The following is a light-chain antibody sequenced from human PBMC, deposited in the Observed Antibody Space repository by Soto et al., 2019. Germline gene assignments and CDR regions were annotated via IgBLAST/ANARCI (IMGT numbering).Light chain of an antibody. CDR3: QQYYSNPIT. Sequence: DIVMTQSPDSLAVSLGERATINCKSSQSVLYTSNNKNYLTWYQQKPGQPPKLLIYWASTRESGVPDLFSGSGSGTDFTPTISSLQAEDVAVYYCQQYYSNPITFGGGTKVEIK. V-gene: IGKV4-1*01. CDR2: WAS. CDR1: QSVLYTSNNKNY. J-gene: IGKJ4*01.